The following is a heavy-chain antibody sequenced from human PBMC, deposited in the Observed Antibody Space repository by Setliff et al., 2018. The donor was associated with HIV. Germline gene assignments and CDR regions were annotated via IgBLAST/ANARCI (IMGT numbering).Heavy chain of an antibody. CDR2: IYYSGST. V-gene: IGHV4-39*01. CDR1: GGSISSSSYY. J-gene: IGHJ4*02. CDR3: ARSVPRYCSGGSCYPPLFGY. Sequence: PSETLSLTCTVSGGSISSSSYYWGWIRQPLGKGLEWIGSIYYSGSTYYNPSLKSRVTISVDTSKNQFSLKLSSVTAADTAVYYCARSVPRYCSGGSCYPPLFGYWGQGTLVTVSS. D-gene: IGHD2-15*01.